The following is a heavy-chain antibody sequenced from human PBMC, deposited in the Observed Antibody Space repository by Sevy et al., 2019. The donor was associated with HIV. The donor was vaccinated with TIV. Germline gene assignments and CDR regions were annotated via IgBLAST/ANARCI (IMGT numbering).Heavy chain of an antibody. D-gene: IGHD3-10*01. V-gene: IGHV1-69*13. Sequence: ASVKVSCKASGGTFSSYAISWVRQAPGQGLEWMGGIIPIFGTANYAQTFQGRVTITADESTSTAYMELSSLRSEDTAVYYCARGRRGSGTQSGGFDYWGQGTLVTVSS. CDR1: GGTFSSYA. CDR3: ARGRRGSGTQSGGFDY. J-gene: IGHJ4*02. CDR2: IIPIFGTA.